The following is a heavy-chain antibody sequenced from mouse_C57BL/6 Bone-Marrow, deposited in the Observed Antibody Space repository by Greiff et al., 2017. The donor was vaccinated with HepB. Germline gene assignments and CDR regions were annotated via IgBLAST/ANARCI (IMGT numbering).Heavy chain of an antibody. Sequence: QVQLQQSGAELARPGASVKLSCKASGYTFTSYGISWVKQRTGQGLEWIGEIYPRSGNTYYNEKFKGKATLTADKSSSTAYMELRSLTSEESAVYYCARGRGYGPFAYWGQGTRVTVSA. V-gene: IGHV1-81*01. CDR2: IYPRSGNT. CDR3: ARGRGYGPFAY. J-gene: IGHJ3*01. CDR1: GYTFTSYG. D-gene: IGHD2-2*01.